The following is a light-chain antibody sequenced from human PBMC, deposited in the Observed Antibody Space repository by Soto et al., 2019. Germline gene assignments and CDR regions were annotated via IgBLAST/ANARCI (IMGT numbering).Light chain of an antibody. CDR2: SDN. CDR1: SSNIGTNT. J-gene: IGLJ2*01. CDR3: AAWDDSLSGVV. Sequence: QLVLTQPPSASGTPGQRVAISCSGSSSNIGTNTVNWYHHLPGSAPKLLIYSDNQRPSGVPDRFSGSKSGTSASLAISGLQSEDEAVYYCAAWDDSLSGVVFGGGTKLTVL. V-gene: IGLV1-44*01.